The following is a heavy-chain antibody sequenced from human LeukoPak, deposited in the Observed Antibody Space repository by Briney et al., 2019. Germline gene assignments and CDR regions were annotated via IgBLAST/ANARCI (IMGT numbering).Heavy chain of an antibody. D-gene: IGHD4-11*01. CDR1: GYTFRGNY. Sequence: ASVKISCKASGYTFRGNYIHWLRQAPGQGLEWMGWIDANNGDAKSAQKFQGRVTMSRDTSISTAYMDLSSLSPDDAAVYYCARDPSSVTLYFFDYWGQRTLVTVSS. V-gene: IGHV1-2*02. CDR3: ARDPSSVTLYFFDY. J-gene: IGHJ4*02. CDR2: IDANNGDA.